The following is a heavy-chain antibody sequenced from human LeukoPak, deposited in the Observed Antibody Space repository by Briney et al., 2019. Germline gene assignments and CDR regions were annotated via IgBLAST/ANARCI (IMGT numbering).Heavy chain of an antibody. D-gene: IGHD1-26*01. V-gene: IGHV3-20*04. CDR1: GFTFAVYG. CDR3: ARDTDSGSYPFDY. Sequence: GGSLRLSCAAAGFTFAVYGMGWVRQAPGKGLEWVSGINWNGGSTGYADSVKGRFTISRDNDKNSLYLQMNSLRAEDTALYYCARDTDSGSYPFDYWGQGTLVTVSS. J-gene: IGHJ4*02. CDR2: INWNGGST.